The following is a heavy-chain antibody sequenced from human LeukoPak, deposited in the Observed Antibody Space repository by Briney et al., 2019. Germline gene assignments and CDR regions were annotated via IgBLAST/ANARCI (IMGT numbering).Heavy chain of an antibody. CDR1: GGSISSGDYY. Sequence: SETLSLTCTVSGGSISSGDYYWSWIRQPPGKGLEGIGNIYYSGSTYYNPSLKSRVTISVDTSKNQFSLKLSSVTAADTAVYYCARPDWDYGSGSYYYWGQGTLVTVSS. V-gene: IGHV4-30-4*01. D-gene: IGHD3-10*01. CDR3: ARPDWDYGSGSYYY. CDR2: IYYSGST. J-gene: IGHJ4*02.